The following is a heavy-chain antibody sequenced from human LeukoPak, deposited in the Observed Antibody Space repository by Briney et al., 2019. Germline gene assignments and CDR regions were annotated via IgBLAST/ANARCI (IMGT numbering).Heavy chain of an antibody. Sequence: PGGSLRLSCAASGFTFSIYWVHWVRQAPGKGLMWVSSINSDGSSTSYADSVKGRFTISRDNAKNTLYLQMNTLRAENTAVYYCASLDYWGQGTPVTVSS. V-gene: IGHV3-74*01. CDR1: GFTFSIYW. CDR2: INSDGSST. J-gene: IGHJ4*02. CDR3: ASLDY.